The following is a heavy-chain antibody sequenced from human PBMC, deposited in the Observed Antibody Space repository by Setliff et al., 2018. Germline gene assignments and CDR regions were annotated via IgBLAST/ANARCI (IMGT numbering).Heavy chain of an antibody. Sequence: GESLKISCKGSGYSFSNFWIGWVRQMPGRGLEWMGIIYPGDSDARYSPSFRGQVTTSVDKSISTAYLQWRSLKASDIAMYYCARVGYNSFFDYWGQGTLVTVSS. CDR1: GYSFSNFW. D-gene: IGHD5-12*01. CDR3: ARVGYNSFFDY. V-gene: IGHV5-51*01. CDR2: IYPGDSDA. J-gene: IGHJ4*02.